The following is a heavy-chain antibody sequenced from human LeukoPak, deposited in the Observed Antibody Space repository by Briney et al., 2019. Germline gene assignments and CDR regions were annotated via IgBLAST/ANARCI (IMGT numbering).Heavy chain of an antibody. J-gene: IGHJ3*02. Sequence: GGSLRLSCAASGFTFSSAWMHWVRQAPGKGLVWVSRINSDGSGTSYADSVKGRFTISRDNAKNTLYLQMNSLRAEDTAVYYCARGGSPPEALGDTFDIWGQGTMVTVSS. V-gene: IGHV3-74*01. CDR1: GFTFSSAW. CDR2: INSDGSGT. D-gene: IGHD1-26*01. CDR3: ARGGSPPEALGDTFDI.